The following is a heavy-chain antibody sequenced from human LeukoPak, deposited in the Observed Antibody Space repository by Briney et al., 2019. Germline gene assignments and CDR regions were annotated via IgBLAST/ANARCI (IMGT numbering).Heavy chain of an antibody. V-gene: IGHV5-51*01. Sequence: GESLKISCKGSGYTFTDFWIAWVRQMRGKGLEWLGIIYPGDSDTRYSPSFQGQVTISADKSTTTAYLQWSTLKTSDTAIYFCARLADTTSWGQGTLVTVSS. D-gene: IGHD1-26*01. J-gene: IGHJ5*02. CDR2: IYPGDSDT. CDR3: ARLADTTS. CDR1: GYTFTDFW.